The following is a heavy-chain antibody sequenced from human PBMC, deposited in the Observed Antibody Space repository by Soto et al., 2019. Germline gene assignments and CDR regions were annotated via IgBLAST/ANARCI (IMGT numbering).Heavy chain of an antibody. V-gene: IGHV4-4*07. CDR2: ISTSGTN. CDR1: GASIGSYF. Sequence: ASETLSLTCTVSGASIGSYFWTWIRQPAGKGLDWIGRISTSGTNNYNPSLKSRVTMSVDTSKNQFSLNLSSVTAADTAVYYCAREAXXXRXXGXXXXGTLVTVSS. J-gene: IGHJ5*02. CDR3: AREAXXXRXXGX.